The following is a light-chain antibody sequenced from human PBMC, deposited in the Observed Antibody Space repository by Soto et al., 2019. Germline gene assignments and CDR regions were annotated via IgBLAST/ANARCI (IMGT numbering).Light chain of an antibody. CDR2: WAS. CDR3: QQYFSSPHT. CDR1: QSVLKSSNNRNY. V-gene: IGKV4-1*01. Sequence: DIVMTQSPDSLAVSLGERATLNCKSSQSVLKSSNNRNYLAWYQQKPGQPPKLLIYWASTRESRVPDRFSGSGSGTDFTLTLSSPPAEDVAIYYCQQYFSSPHTFGQGTKLDIK. J-gene: IGKJ2*01.